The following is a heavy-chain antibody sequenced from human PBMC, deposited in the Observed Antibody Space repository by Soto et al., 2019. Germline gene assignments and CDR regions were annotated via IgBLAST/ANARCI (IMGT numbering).Heavy chain of an antibody. D-gene: IGHD2-21*02. J-gene: IGHJ6*02. CDR2: MYNTGST. CDR1: GGSISRYY. Sequence: QVQLQESGPGLVKPSETLSLTCTVSGGSISRYYWSWIRQPPGKGLEWIGYMYNTGSTVYNPSFNSRVTISVDTSKNQFSLKLNSVTGADTAVYYCARDLWGYCGTDCYPLDVWGQGTTVTVSS. V-gene: IGHV4-59*01. CDR3: ARDLWGYCGTDCYPLDV.